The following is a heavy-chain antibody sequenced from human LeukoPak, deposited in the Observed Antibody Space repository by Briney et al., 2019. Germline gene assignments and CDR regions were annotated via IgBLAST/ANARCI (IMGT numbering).Heavy chain of an antibody. J-gene: IGHJ5*02. CDR1: GYTFTSYG. CDR2: ISAYNGNT. Sequence: AASVKVSCKASGYTFTSYGISWVRQAPGQGLEWMGWISAYNGNTNYAQKLQGRVTMTTDTSTSTAYMELRSLRSDDTAVYYCARASHGIAAASWFDPWGRGTLVTVSS. D-gene: IGHD6-13*01. V-gene: IGHV1-18*01. CDR3: ARASHGIAAASWFDP.